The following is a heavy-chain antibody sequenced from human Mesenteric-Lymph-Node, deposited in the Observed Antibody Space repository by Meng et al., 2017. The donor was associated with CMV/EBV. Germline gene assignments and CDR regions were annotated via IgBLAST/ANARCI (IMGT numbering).Heavy chain of an antibody. CDR1: GFTFSNAW. J-gene: IGHJ3*02. V-gene: IGHV3-15*01. CDR3: TSSYYYDSSGYYHDAFDI. D-gene: IGHD3-22*01. Sequence: LSLTCAASGFTFSNAWMSWVRQAPGKGLEWVGRIKSKTDGGTTDYAAPVKGRFTISRDDSKNTLYLQMNSLKTEDTAVYYCTSSYYYDSSGYYHDAFDIWGQGTMVTVSS. CDR2: IKSKTDGGTT.